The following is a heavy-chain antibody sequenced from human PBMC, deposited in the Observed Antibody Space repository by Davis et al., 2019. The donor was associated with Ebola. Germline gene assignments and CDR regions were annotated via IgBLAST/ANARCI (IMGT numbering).Heavy chain of an antibody. CDR1: GFTFSSHS. D-gene: IGHD6-6*01. CDR3: ANPDGRTGARPEYYYYIMDV. CDR2: ISGSSTYI. V-gene: IGHV3-21*01. Sequence: GESLKISCEASGFTFSSHSINWVRQAPGKGLEWVSSISGSSTYIYYADSVKGRFTISRDNSKNSLFLQMNSLRGEDTAVHPCANPDGRTGARPEYYYYIMDVWGQGTTVTVSS. J-gene: IGHJ6*02.